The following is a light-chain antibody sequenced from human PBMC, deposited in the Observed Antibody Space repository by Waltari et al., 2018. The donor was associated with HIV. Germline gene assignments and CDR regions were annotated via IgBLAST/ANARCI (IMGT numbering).Light chain of an antibody. CDR2: DDN. CDR1: TADVRLHNH. V-gene: IGLV2-14*01. Sequence: QSCLTQPASAAWSLAPSITTSSFASTADVRLHNHVSSYQHHPAKPPQLVIYDDNTRPSEIPFRFSASKSGNTASLTISGLQVDDEADYYCSSYMNSGTLVFGGGTKVTVL. CDR3: SSYMNSGTLV. J-gene: IGLJ3*02.